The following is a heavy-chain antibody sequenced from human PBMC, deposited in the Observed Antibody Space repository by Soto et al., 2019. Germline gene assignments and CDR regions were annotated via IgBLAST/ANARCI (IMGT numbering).Heavy chain of an antibody. V-gene: IGHV1-69*06. CDR3: ARIECRDSSGCYHHDAFDI. D-gene: IGHD3-22*01. J-gene: IGHJ3*02. CDR1: GGTFSSYA. Sequence: SVKVSCKASGGTFSSYAISWVRQAPGQGLEWMGGIIPIFGTANYAQKFQGRVTITADKSTSTAYMELSSLRSEDTAVYYCARIECRDSSGCYHHDAFDIWGQGTMVTVSS. CDR2: IIPIFGTA.